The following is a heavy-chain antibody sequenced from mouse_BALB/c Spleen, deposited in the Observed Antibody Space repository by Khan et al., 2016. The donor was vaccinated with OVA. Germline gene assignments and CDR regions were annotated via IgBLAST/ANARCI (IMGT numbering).Heavy chain of an antibody. D-gene: IGHD1-1*01. V-gene: IGHV5-17*02. Sequence: EVELVESGGGLVQPGGSRKLSCAASGFTFNNYGMHWVRQAPEKGLEWVAYISGDSNTIYYVDSVKGRFTISRDNPKNTLFLQMTSLMSEDTAMYYWAKSYFYGYYFDYWGPGTTRTVS. J-gene: IGHJ2*01. CDR3: AKSYFYGYYFDY. CDR2: ISGDSNTI. CDR1: GFTFNNYG.